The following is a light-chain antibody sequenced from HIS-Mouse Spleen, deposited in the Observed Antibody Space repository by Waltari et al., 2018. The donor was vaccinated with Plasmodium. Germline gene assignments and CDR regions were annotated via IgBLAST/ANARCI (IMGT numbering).Light chain of an antibody. Sequence: IVLTPSPGTLSLSPGERATLSCRASQSVSSSYLAWYQQKPGTAPRLLIYGASSRATGNPDRCSGSGSGTDFTLTISRLEPEDFAVYYCQQYGSSPPLTFGGGTKVEIK. CDR2: GAS. V-gene: IGKV3-20*01. CDR3: QQYGSSPPLT. J-gene: IGKJ4*01. CDR1: QSVSSSY.